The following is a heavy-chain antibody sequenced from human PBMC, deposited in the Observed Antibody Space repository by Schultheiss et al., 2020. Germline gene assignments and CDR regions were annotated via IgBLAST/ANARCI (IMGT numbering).Heavy chain of an antibody. D-gene: IGHD1-26*01. CDR1: GFTFSSYA. J-gene: IGHJ5*02. Sequence: GGSLRLSCAASGFTFSSYAMHWVRQAPGKGLEWVAVISYDGNQKYYADSVKGRFTISRDNSKNTLYLQMNSLRAEDTAVYYCGREAWFDPWGQGTLVTVSS. V-gene: IGHV3-30-3*01. CDR2: ISYDGNQK. CDR3: GREAWFDP.